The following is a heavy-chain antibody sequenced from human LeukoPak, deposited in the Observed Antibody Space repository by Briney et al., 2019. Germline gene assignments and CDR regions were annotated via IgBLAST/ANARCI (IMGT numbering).Heavy chain of an antibody. Sequence: GGSLRLSCAASGFTFSGFWMTWVRQAPGKGLEWVANIKEDGSEKYYVDSVKGRFTISRDNAKNSLYLQMNRLRAEDTAVYYCARWAESNDYWGQGTLVTVSS. J-gene: IGHJ4*02. CDR1: GFTFSGFW. CDR2: IKEDGSEK. CDR3: ARWAESNDY. V-gene: IGHV3-7*05.